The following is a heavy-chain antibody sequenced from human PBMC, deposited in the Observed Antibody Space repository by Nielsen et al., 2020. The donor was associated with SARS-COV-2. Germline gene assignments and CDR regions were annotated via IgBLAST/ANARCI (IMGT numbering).Heavy chain of an antibody. CDR2: MNPKSGYT. CDR3: ARGLAIGATPLNP. V-gene: IGHV1-8*01. CDR1: GFTFTTYG. J-gene: IGHJ5*02. Sequence: ASVKVSCKSSGFTFTTYGFNWVRQATGQGLEWMGWMNPKSGYTAYAQQFQGRVTMTRNTSISTAYLELSRLRSDDTAMYYCARGLAIGATPLNPWGQGTLVTVSS. D-gene: IGHD2-15*01.